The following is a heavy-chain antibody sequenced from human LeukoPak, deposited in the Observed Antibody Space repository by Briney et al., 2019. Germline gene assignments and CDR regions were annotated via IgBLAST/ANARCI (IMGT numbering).Heavy chain of an antibody. CDR3: ARDSLFYDSSGYYLDNWFDP. CDR2: IIPILGIA. V-gene: IGHV1-69*04. CDR1: GGTFSSYA. D-gene: IGHD3-22*01. Sequence: SVKVSCKASGGTFSSYAISWVRQAPGQGLEWMGRIIPILGIANYAQKFQGRVTITADKSTSTAYMKLSSLRSEDTAVYYCARDSLFYDSSGYYLDNWFDPWGQGTLVTVSS. J-gene: IGHJ5*02.